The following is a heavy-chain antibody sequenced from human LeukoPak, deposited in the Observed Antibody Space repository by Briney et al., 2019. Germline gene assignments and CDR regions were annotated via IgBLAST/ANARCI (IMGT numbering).Heavy chain of an antibody. CDR2: IYYSRST. V-gene: IGHV4-59*01. J-gene: IGHJ3*02. CDR3: ARGKKDYVWGTYRYRAFDI. D-gene: IGHD3-16*02. CDR1: GGSFSGCY. Sequence: KPSETLSLTCAVYGGSFSGCYWSWIRQPPGKGLEWIGYIYYSRSTNYNPSLKSRVTISVDTSKNQFSLKLSSVTAADTAVYYCARGKKDYVWGTYRYRAFDIWGQGTMVTVSS.